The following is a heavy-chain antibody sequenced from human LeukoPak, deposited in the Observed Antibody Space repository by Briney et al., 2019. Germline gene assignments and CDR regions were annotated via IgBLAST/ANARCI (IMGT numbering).Heavy chain of an antibody. Sequence: GGSLRLSCAASGFTFSTYTMNWVRQAPGKGLEWVSGISWNSGSIGYADSVKGRFTISRDNAKNSLYLQMNSLRAEDTAVYYCARRASTERGHSYGLDYWGQGTLVTVSS. CDR1: GFTFSTYT. CDR2: ISWNSGSI. CDR3: ARRASTERGHSYGLDY. V-gene: IGHV3-48*04. D-gene: IGHD5-18*01. J-gene: IGHJ4*02.